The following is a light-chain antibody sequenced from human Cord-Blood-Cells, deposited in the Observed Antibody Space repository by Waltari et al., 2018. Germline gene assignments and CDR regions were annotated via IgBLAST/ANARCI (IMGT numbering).Light chain of an antibody. J-gene: IGKJ5*01. CDR2: DAS. CDR1: QSVSSY. CDR3: QQRSNWPIT. V-gene: IGKV3-11*01. Sequence: EIVLTQSPATLSWSPGERATLSCRASQSVSSYLAWYQQKPGQAPRLLIYDASNRATGIPARFSGSGSGTDFTLTISSLEPEDFAVYFCQQRSNWPITFGQGTRLEIE.